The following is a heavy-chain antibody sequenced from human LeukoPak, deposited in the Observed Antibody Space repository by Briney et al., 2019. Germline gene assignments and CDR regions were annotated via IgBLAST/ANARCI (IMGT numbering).Heavy chain of an antibody. CDR3: ARGGTWGSPDF. V-gene: IGHV4-59*01. CDR1: GGSISSDY. D-gene: IGHD7-27*01. Sequence: PSETLSLTCTVSGGSISSDYWSWIRQSPGKGLEWIGYIYYSGTTSYNPSLKSRVTISLDTSKNQFSLKLSSVTAADTAVYYCARGGTWGSPDFWGQGTLVTVSS. J-gene: IGHJ4*02. CDR2: IYYSGTT.